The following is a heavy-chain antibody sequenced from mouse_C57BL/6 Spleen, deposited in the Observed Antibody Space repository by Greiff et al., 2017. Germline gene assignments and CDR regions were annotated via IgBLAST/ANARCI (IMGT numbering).Heavy chain of an antibody. CDR1: GYTFTSYW. CDR3: ARSDYDYENYCAMDY. CDR2: IDPSDSYT. J-gene: IGHJ4*01. V-gene: IGHV1-69*01. Sequence: VQLQQSGAELVMPGASVKLSCKASGYTFTSYWMHWVKQRPGQGLEWIGEIDPSDSYTNYNQKFKGKSTLTVDKSSSTAYMQLSSLTSEDSAVYYCARSDYDYENYCAMDYWGQGTSVTVSS. D-gene: IGHD2-4*01.